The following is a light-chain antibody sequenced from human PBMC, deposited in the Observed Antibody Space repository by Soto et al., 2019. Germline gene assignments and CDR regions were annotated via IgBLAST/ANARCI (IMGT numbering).Light chain of an antibody. CDR1: SSDVGSYNL. CDR2: EGS. V-gene: IGLV2-23*01. CDR3: CSYAAPSVV. Sequence: QSALTQPASVSGSPGQSITISCTGTSSDVGSYNLVSWYQQHPGKAPKLMIYEGSKRPSGVSNRFSGSKSGNTASLTISGLQAEDEADYYCCSYAAPSVVFGGGTKLTVL. J-gene: IGLJ2*01.